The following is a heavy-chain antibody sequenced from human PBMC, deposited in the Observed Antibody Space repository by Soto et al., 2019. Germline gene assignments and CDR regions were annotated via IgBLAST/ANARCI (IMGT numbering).Heavy chain of an antibody. V-gene: IGHV1-69*13. Sequence: GASVKVSCKASGGTFSSYAISWVRQAPGQGLEWMGGIIPIFGTANYAQKFQGRVTITADESTSTAYMELSGLRSEDTAVYYWARPKQNYYGSGSGGAWDAFDIWGQGTMLTISS. CDR3: ARPKQNYYGSGSGGAWDAFDI. CDR2: IIPIFGTA. D-gene: IGHD3-10*01. CDR1: GGTFSSYA. J-gene: IGHJ3*02.